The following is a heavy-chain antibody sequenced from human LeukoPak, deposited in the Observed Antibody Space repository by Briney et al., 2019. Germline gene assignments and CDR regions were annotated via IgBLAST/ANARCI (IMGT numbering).Heavy chain of an antibody. CDR1: GFTFSSYS. V-gene: IGHV3-53*01. D-gene: IGHD3-10*01. CDR2: IYSGGST. J-gene: IGHJ5*02. CDR3: ARAEVLWFGDGINWFDP. Sequence: GGSLRLSCAASGFTFSSYSMNWVRQAPGKGLEWVSVIYSGGSTYYADSVKGRFTISRDNSKNTLYLQMNSLRAEDTAVYYCARAEVLWFGDGINWFDPWGQGTLVTVSS.